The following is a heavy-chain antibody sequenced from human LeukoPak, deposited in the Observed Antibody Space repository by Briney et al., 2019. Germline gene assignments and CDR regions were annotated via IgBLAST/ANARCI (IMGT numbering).Heavy chain of an antibody. CDR2: IYSGGST. J-gene: IGHJ3*02. V-gene: IGHV3-66*02. CDR1: GFTVSSNY. Sequence: GGSLRLSCAASGFTVSSNYMSWVRQAPEKGLEWVSVIYSGGSTYYADSVKGRFTISRDNSKNTLYLQMNSLRAEDTAVYYCARWTTVTTDAFDIWGQGTMVTVSS. CDR3: ARWTTVTTDAFDI. D-gene: IGHD4-17*01.